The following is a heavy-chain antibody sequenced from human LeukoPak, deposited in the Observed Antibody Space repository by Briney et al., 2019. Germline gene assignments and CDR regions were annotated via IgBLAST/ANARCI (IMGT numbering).Heavy chain of an antibody. D-gene: IGHD2-2*01. J-gene: IGHJ1*01. CDR2: IRYDGTKT. CDR1: TFTFSDYG. V-gene: IGHV3-30*02. CDR3: ARSPLWCSSPSCYAGYFQH. Sequence: GGSLRLSCIGSTFTFSDYGMHWVRQAPGKGLEWVAFIRYDGTKTYYADSAKGRFTISRDNSKNALYLEMNSLRAEDTAVYYCARSPLWCSSPSCYAGYFQHWGQGTLVTVSS.